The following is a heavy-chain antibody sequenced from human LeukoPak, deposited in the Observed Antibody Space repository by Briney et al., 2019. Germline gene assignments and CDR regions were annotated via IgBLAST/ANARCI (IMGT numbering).Heavy chain of an antibody. CDR1: GFRFSDYY. CDR3: ARERGSFWGFDY. V-gene: IGHV3-11*01. Sequence: GGSLRLSCAASGFRFSDYYMSWVRQAPGKGLEWISYIDLSSSTLYYGDSVKGRFIISRDNAKNSVYLQMNSLRAEDTAVYYCARERGSFWGFDYWGQGTLVTVSS. J-gene: IGHJ4*02. CDR2: IDLSSSTL. D-gene: IGHD6-25*01.